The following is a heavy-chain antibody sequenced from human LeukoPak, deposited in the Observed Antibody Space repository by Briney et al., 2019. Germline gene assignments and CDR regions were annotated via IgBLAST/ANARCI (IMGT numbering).Heavy chain of an antibody. CDR3: ARQKYSRDFDY. Sequence: SETLSLTCTVSGGSISSHYWSWIRQPPGKGLEWIGYIYYSGSTNYNPSLKSRVTISVDTSKNQFSLKLSSVTAADTAVYYCARQKYSRDFDYWGQGTLVTVSS. CDR1: GGSISSHY. CDR2: IYYSGST. D-gene: IGHD6-13*01. V-gene: IGHV4-59*08. J-gene: IGHJ4*02.